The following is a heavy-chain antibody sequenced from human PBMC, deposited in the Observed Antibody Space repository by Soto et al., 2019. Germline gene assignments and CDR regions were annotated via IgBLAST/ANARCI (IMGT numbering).Heavy chain of an antibody. CDR2: ISRGGGGT. CDR3: AKGQVRVAGDADY. Sequence: PGGSLRLSCGASGFTISESWMSWAHQAPGKGLEWVSNISRGGGGTSYAAAVQGRFTISRDNSKNTLYLQMNSLRAEDTAVYYCAKGQVRVAGDADYWGQGTLVTVSS. J-gene: IGHJ4*02. CDR1: GFTISESW. D-gene: IGHD6-19*01. V-gene: IGHV3-23*01.